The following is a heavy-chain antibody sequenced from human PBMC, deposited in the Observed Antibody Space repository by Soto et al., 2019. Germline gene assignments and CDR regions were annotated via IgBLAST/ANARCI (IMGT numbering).Heavy chain of an antibody. Sequence: SQTLSLTCAISGYSVSGNSAAWNWIRQSPSRGLEWLGRTYYRSRWYNDYAVSVKSRITVTPDTSKNQFSLNLSSVTAADTAVYYCVRYVYSYYFSGLDPWSQGTLVTVSS. CDR1: GYSVSGNSAA. CDR3: VRYVYSYYFSGLDP. CDR2: TYYRSRWYN. J-gene: IGHJ5*02. V-gene: IGHV6-1*01. D-gene: IGHD3-22*01.